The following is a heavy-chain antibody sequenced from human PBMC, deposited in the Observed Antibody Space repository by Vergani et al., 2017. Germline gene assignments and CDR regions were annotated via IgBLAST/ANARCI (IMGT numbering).Heavy chain of an antibody. D-gene: IGHD5-12*01. J-gene: IGHJ4*02. CDR1: GFTFSTYA. CDR3: VKDAGGYENFFDS. Sequence: EVQLLESGGSLKQPGGSVRLSCAASGFTFSTYAMHWVRQASGKGLEWVSALTGGGGSTYYADPFKGRFIISRDKSRDTLYLQMNSLRPEDTATYYCVKDAGGYENFFDSWGQGTLVTVSS. V-gene: IGHV3-23*01. CDR2: LTGGGGST.